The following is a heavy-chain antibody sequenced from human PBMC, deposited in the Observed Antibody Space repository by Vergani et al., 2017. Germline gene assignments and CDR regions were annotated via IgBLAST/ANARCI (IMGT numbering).Heavy chain of an antibody. D-gene: IGHD6-6*01. J-gene: IGHJ6*03. CDR2: ISGYDGKT. CDR3: ARGGSIAAPSYPYYFYMDV. V-gene: IGHV1-18*01. CDR1: GYSFNSYG. Sequence: QVQLVQSGAEMKKPGASVNVSCKTSGYSFNSYGINWVRQAPGQGLEWLGWISGYDGKTKYVEKLQGRITVTIDTSTNSAYMELRGLRSDDTAVYYCARGGSIAAPSYPYYFYMDVWDKGTAVTVSS.